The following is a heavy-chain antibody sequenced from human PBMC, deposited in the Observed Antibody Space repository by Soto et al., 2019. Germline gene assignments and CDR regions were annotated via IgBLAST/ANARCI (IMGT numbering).Heavy chain of an antibody. D-gene: IGHD3-10*01. CDR3: AHRDYYGSGEGAFEI. Sequence: QITLKESGPPLVKPTQTLMLTCTFSGFSLSSRAVGVGWIRQPPGKALEWLALIYWDDDERYNSSLRSRLTSTKDTAQNQVGLTMTGMDPADTATYYCAHRDYYGSGEGAFEIWGQGTMVTVSS. J-gene: IGHJ3*02. V-gene: IGHV2-5*02. CDR2: IYWDDDE. CDR1: GFSLSSRAVG.